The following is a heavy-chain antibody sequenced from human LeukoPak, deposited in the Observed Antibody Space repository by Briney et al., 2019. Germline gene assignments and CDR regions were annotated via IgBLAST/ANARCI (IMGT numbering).Heavy chain of an antibody. CDR3: AREQWLVPGYGMDV. V-gene: IGHV4-59*01. Sequence: SETLPLTCTVSGGSISSCYWSWIRQPPGKGLEWIGYIYYSGSTNYNPSLKSRVTISVDTSKNQFSLKLSSVTAADTAVYYCAREQWLVPGYGMDVWGQGTTVTVSS. D-gene: IGHD6-19*01. CDR1: GGSISSCY. CDR2: IYYSGST. J-gene: IGHJ6*02.